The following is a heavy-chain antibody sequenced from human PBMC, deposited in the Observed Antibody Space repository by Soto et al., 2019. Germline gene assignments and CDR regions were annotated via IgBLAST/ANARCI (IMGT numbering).Heavy chain of an antibody. V-gene: IGHV4-59*01. CDR2: IYYSGST. J-gene: IGHJ6*03. Sequence: SETLSLTCTVSGGSISSYYWSWIRQPPGKGLEWIGYIYYSGSTNYNPSLKSRVTISVDTSKNQFSLKLSSVTAADTAVYYCARAGPESYYYYYMDVWGKGTTVTVSS. D-gene: IGHD3-10*01. CDR3: ARAGPESYYYYYMDV. CDR1: GGSISSYY.